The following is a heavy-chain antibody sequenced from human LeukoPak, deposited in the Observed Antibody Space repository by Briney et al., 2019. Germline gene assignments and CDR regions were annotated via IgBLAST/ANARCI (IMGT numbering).Heavy chain of an antibody. V-gene: IGHV3-23*01. J-gene: IGHJ3*02. CDR1: GFTFSSYA. CDR3: AKDHYVSGRYDAFDI. CDR2: ITTSGGST. D-gene: IGHD3-10*01. Sequence: GGSLRLSCAASGFTFSSYAMSWVRQAPGEGLERVSPITTSGGSTYYADSVKGRFTISRDNAKTTLYLQMNSLRAEETAVYYCAKDHYVSGRYDAFDIWDQGTMVTVSS.